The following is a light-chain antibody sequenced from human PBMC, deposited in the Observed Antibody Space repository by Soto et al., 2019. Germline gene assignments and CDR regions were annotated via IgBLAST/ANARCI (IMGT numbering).Light chain of an antibody. CDR1: QSVRDRY. J-gene: IGKJ1*01. V-gene: IGKV3-20*01. CDR3: QPYGSSPGK. Sequence: EIVLTQSPGTLSLSPGERATLSCRASQSVRDRYLAWYQQKPGHAPSLLIYDTSTRATGVPDRFSGSGSGTDFDLTITRVEPEDVAIYFCQPYGSSPGKVGQGTKVEI. CDR2: DTS.